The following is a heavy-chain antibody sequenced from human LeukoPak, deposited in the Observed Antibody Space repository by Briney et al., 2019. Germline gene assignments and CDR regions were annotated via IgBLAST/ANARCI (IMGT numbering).Heavy chain of an antibody. V-gene: IGHV3-7*05. Sequence: PGGSLRLSCAASGFSFSSYWMSWVRQAPGKGLEWVTNIKQDGNEKYYVDSVKGRFTISRDNAKNSLYLQMNSLRAEDTAVYYCARERIWTGKTFDYWGQGTLVTVSS. CDR2: IKQDGNEK. D-gene: IGHD3/OR15-3a*01. CDR1: GFSFSSYW. CDR3: ARERIWTGKTFDY. J-gene: IGHJ4*02.